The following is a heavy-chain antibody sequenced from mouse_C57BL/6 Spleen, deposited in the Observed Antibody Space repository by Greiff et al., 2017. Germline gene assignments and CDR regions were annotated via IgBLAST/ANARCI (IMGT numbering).Heavy chain of an antibody. J-gene: IGHJ4*01. CDR3: ARSREDAMDY. V-gene: IGHV1-82*01. CDR1: GYAFSSSW. CDR2: IYPGDGDT. Sequence: VKLVESGPELVKPGASVKISCKASGYAFSSSWMNWVKQRPGKGLEWIGRIYPGDGDTNYNGKFKGKATLTADKSSSTAYMQLSSLTSEDSAVYFCARSREDAMDYWGQGTSVTVSS.